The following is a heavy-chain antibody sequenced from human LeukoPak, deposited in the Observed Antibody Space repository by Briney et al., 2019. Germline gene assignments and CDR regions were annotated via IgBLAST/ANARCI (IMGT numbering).Heavy chain of an antibody. CDR2: INHSGST. CDR1: GDSISSGDYY. Sequence: PSQTLSLTCTVSGDSISSGDYYWSWIRQPAGKGLEWIGEINHSGSTNYNPSLKSRATISVDTSKNQFSLKLSSVTAADTAVYYCARASGHLDYWGQGTLVTVSS. CDR3: ARASGHLDY. J-gene: IGHJ4*02. V-gene: IGHV4-61*09. D-gene: IGHD3-10*01.